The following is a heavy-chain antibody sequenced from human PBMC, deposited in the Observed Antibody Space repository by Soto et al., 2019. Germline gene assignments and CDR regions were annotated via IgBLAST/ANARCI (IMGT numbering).Heavy chain of an antibody. J-gene: IGHJ5*02. CDR3: ASARHIGP. CDR1: GFTFSNYW. CDR2: TKQDGSES. V-gene: IGHV3-7*01. D-gene: IGHD2-21*01. Sequence: GGSLRLSCAASGFTFSNYWMSWVRQAPGKGLEWVANTKQDGSESNYADSVKGRFTISRDNAENSLYLQMTSLRAEDTAVYYCASARHIGPWGQGTLVTV.